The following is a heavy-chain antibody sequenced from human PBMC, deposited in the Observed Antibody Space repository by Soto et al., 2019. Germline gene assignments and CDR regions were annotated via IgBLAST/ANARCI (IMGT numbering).Heavy chain of an antibody. Sequence: QEQLLESGGGVVQPGKSLRLSCVGFGFTFSNHGMHWVRQAPGKGLEWMAVISNDGKKRYYADSVKGRFTIARDNSQNTVYAHMDGLRDEDAAMYYCAKDPHPGAVGSVAPWGQGTLVSVAS. V-gene: IGHV3-30*18. D-gene: IGHD3-10*01. J-gene: IGHJ5*02. CDR1: GFTFSNHG. CDR2: ISNDGKKR. CDR3: AKDPHPGAVGSVAP.